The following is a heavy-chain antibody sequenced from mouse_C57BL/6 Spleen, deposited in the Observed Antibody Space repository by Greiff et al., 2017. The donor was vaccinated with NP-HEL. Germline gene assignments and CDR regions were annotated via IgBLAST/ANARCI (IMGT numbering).Heavy chain of an antibody. D-gene: IGHD4-1*01. J-gene: IGHJ3*01. Sequence: EVKLMESGGGLVKPGGSLKLSCAASGFTFSSYAMSWVRQTPEKRLEWVATISDGGSYTYYPDNVKGRFTISRDNAKNNLYLQMSHLKSEDTAMYYCARDRDTGTAAWFAYWGQGTLVTVSA. V-gene: IGHV5-4*01. CDR1: GFTFSSYA. CDR3: ARDRDTGTAAWFAY. CDR2: ISDGGSYT.